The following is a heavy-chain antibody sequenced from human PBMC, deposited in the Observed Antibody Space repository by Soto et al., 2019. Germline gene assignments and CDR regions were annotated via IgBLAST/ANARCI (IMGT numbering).Heavy chain of an antibody. V-gene: IGHV3-11*05. CDR2: ISSSSSYT. J-gene: IGHJ4*02. D-gene: IGHD2-15*01. Sequence: SLRLSFASSGFTFSDYYMSWIRQAPGKGLELVSYISSSSSYTNYADSVKGRFTISRDNAKNSLYLQMNSLGAEDTAVYYCARGQYACSGGSCYSAYWGQGT. CDR1: GFTFSDYY. CDR3: ARGQYACSGGSCYSAY.